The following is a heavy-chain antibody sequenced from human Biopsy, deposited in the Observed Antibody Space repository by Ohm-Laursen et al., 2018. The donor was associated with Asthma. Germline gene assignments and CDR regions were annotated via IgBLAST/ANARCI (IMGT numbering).Heavy chain of an antibody. V-gene: IGHV1-69*13. CDR2: LIPVLGTA. CDR1: GDSLGSFINYA. CDR3: ARGYSGTDRIVYYYSGMEV. D-gene: IGHD5-12*01. J-gene: IGHJ6*02. Sequence: VASVKVSCKASGDSLGSFINYAISWVRQAPRQGLEWMGVLIPVLGTADYAPMFEGRVTITADESTSTAYLELTSLRFEDTAVYYCARGYSGTDRIVYYYSGMEVWGQGATVTVSS.